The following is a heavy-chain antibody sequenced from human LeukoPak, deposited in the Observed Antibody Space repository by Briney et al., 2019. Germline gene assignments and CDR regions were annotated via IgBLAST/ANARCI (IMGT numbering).Heavy chain of an antibody. Sequence: SETLSLTCTVSGGSISSYYWSWIRQPPGKGLEWIGYIYYSGSTNYNPSLKSRVTISVDTSKNQLSLKLSSVTAADTAVYYCAGVGSSVSQFDYWGQGPRDTVSS. CDR2: IYYSGST. J-gene: IGHJ4*02. CDR3: AGVGSSVSQFDY. V-gene: IGHV4-59*08. D-gene: IGHD2-2*01. CDR1: GGSISSYY.